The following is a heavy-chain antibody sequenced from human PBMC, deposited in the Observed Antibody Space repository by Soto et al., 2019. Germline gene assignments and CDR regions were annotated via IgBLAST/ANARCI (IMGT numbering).Heavy chain of an antibody. CDR2: VSGSGGNT. CDR3: AKFSATSVYDISSAPDY. Sequence: GGSLRLSCAASGFTVSNYAMTLVRQAPGKGLEWVSAVSGSGGNTFYADSVKGRFTISRDNSRKTLYLQMTSLRAEDAAVYYCAKFSATSVYDISSAPDYWGQGTLVTVSS. CDR1: GFTVSNYA. J-gene: IGHJ4*02. V-gene: IGHV3-23*01. D-gene: IGHD6-6*01.